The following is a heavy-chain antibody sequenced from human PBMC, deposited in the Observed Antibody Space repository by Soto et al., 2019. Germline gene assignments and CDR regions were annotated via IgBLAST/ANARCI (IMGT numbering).Heavy chain of an antibody. CDR3: SSRYGSFFDY. J-gene: IGHJ4*02. CDR1: GGSISSYY. D-gene: IGHD5-18*01. V-gene: IGHV4-59*08. CDR2: IYYSGST. Sequence: QVQLQESGPGLVKPSETLSLTCTVSGGSISSYYWSWIRQPPGKGLEWIGYIYYSGSTNYNSSLKSRVTISVYTSKNQSSLKLSSVTAADTAVYYCSSRYGSFFDYWGQGTLGSVSS.